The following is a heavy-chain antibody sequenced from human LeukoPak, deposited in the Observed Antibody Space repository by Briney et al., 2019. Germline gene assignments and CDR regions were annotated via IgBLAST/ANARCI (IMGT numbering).Heavy chain of an antibody. CDR1: GGSISSGGYY. J-gene: IGHJ3*02. CDR3: ARLYSGSFDAFDI. Sequence: SETLSLTCTVSGGSISSGGYYWSWIRQHPGKGLEWIGYIYYSGSTYYNPSLKSRVTISVDTSKNQFSLKLSSVTAADTAVYYCARLYSGSFDAFDIWGQGTMVTVSS. CDR2: IYYSGST. V-gene: IGHV4-31*03. D-gene: IGHD1-26*01.